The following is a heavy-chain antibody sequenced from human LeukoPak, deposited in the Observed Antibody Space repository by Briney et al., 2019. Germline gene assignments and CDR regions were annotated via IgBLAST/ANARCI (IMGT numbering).Heavy chain of an antibody. CDR1: GFTFSSYA. Sequence: PGGSLRLSCAASGFTFSSYAMHWVRQAPGKGLEYVSAISENGGSTYYANSVKGRFTISRDNSKNTLYLQMGSLRAEDMAVYYCARNGAYVRNYDYWGQGTLVTVSS. CDR3: ARNGAYVRNYDY. J-gene: IGHJ4*02. V-gene: IGHV3-64*01. CDR2: ISENGGST. D-gene: IGHD2-8*01.